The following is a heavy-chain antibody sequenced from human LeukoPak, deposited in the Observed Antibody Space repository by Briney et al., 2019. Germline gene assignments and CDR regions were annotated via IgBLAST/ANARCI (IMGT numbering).Heavy chain of an antibody. Sequence: AGSLRLSCAASGFTFSSYAMRWVRQAPGKGLEWVSTIRGTDDSTYYADSVKGRFTISRDNSKNTLYLQMSSLRAEDTAVYYCAKAACTTSCYYNCWGQGTLVTVSS. CDR3: AKAACTTSCYYNC. CDR2: IRGTDDST. CDR1: GFTFSSYA. V-gene: IGHV3-23*01. J-gene: IGHJ4*02. D-gene: IGHD2-2*01.